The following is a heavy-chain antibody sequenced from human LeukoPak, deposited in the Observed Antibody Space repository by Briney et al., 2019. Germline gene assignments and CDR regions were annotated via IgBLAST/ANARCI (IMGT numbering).Heavy chain of an antibody. Sequence: ASVKVSCKVSGYTLTELSMHWVRQAPGKGLEWMGGFDPEDGETIYAQKFQDRVTMTEDTSTDTAYMELSSLRSEDTAVYYCATYSSSPNAFDIWGQGTMVTVSS. V-gene: IGHV1-24*01. J-gene: IGHJ3*02. D-gene: IGHD6-13*01. CDR2: FDPEDGET. CDR1: GYTLTELS. CDR3: ATYSSSPNAFDI.